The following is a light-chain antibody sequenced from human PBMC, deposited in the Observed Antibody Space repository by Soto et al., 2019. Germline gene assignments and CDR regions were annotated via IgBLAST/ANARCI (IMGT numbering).Light chain of an antibody. CDR3: QHYNSYSEA. CDR2: DAS. J-gene: IGKJ1*01. CDR1: QNIRNL. Sequence: AGGDRATMTCRASQNIRNLLAWYQQKPGKAPKPLIYDASTLKTGVPSRFSGSGSGTEFTLTISSLQPDDFATYYCQHYNSYSEAFGQGTKVDIK. V-gene: IGKV1-5*01.